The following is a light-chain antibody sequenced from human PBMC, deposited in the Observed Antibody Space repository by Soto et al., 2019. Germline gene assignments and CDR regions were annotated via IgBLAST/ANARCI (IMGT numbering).Light chain of an antibody. J-gene: IGLJ1*01. CDR2: EVS. CDR3: SSYTSSSTFV. V-gene: IGLV2-14*01. Sequence: QSALAQPSSVSGSPGQSVTISCTGTSSDVGGYNYVSWYQQYPGKAPKLMIYEVSNRPSGVSNRFSGSKSGNTASLTISGRQAEDEADYYCSSYTSSSTFVFGSGTKVTGL. CDR1: SSDVGGYNY.